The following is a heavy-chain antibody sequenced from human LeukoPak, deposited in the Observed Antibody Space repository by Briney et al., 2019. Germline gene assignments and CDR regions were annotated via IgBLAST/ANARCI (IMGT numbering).Heavy chain of an antibody. J-gene: IGHJ4*02. CDR2: ISSSASSI. CDR1: GFTFSDYY. V-gene: IGHV3-11*01. CDR3: ARDWGAGRRDY. D-gene: IGHD1-26*01. Sequence: GGSLRLSCAASGFTFSDYYMSWIRQAPGKGLEWVSYISSSASSIYYADSVKGRFTISRDNVKNSLYLQMNSLRAEDTAVYYCARDWGAGRRDYWGQGTLVTVSS.